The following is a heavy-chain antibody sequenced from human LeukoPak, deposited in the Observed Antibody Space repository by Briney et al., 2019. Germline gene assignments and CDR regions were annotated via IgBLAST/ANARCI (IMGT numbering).Heavy chain of an antibody. CDR3: ARGTGVHFDY. Sequence: PSETLSLTCTVSGGSISSSSYYWGWIRQPPGKGLEWIGSIYYSGSTYYNPSLKSRVTISVDTSKNQFSLKLSSVTAADTAVYYCARGTGVHFDYWGQGTLVTVSS. CDR1: GGSISSSSYY. D-gene: IGHD1-14*01. J-gene: IGHJ4*02. V-gene: IGHV4-39*07. CDR2: IYYSGST.